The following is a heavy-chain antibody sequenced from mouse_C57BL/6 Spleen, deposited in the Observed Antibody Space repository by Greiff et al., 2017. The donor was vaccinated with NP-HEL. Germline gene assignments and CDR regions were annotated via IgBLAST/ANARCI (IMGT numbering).Heavy chain of an antibody. D-gene: IGHD1-1*01. CDR1: GYTFTSYW. CDR3: ARAPSITTVEAY. Sequence: VQLQQPGAELVKPGASVKLSCKASGYTFTSYWMHWVKQRPGQGLEWIGMIHPNSGSTNYNEKFKSKATLTVDKSSSTAYMQLSSLTSEDSAVYYCARAPSITTVEAYWGQGTLVTVSA. V-gene: IGHV1-64*01. J-gene: IGHJ3*01. CDR2: IHPNSGST.